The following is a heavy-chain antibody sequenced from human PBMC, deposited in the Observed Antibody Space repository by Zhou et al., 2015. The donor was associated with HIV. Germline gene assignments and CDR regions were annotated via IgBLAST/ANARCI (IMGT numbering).Heavy chain of an antibody. Sequence: QVQLVQSGTEVKKPGSSVKVSCKASGGTFGTYGLTWVRQAPGQGLEWMGGIIPVFGTAKYAQKFQGRVSITADRSTSIAYLELRSLRSEDTAVYYCARDAEPYYYESSGYYYGGGWFDPWGQGTLVTVSS. D-gene: IGHD3-22*01. CDR3: ARDAEPYYYESSGYYYGGGWFDP. CDR2: IIPVFGTA. CDR1: GGTFGTYG. V-gene: IGHV1-69*06. J-gene: IGHJ5*02.